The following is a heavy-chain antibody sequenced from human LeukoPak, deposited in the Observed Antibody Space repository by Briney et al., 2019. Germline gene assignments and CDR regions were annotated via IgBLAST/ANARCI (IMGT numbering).Heavy chain of an antibody. D-gene: IGHD3-10*02. J-gene: IGHJ6*02. CDR3: ARGGGGPLVRYGMDV. V-gene: IGHV3-23*01. Sequence: GGSLRLSCAASGFTFSSYAMSWVRQAPGKGLEWVSAISGSGGSTYYADSVKGRFTISRDNAKNSLYLQMNSLRAEDTAVYYCARGGGGPLVRYGMDVWGQGTTVTVSS. CDR1: GFTFSSYA. CDR2: ISGSGGST.